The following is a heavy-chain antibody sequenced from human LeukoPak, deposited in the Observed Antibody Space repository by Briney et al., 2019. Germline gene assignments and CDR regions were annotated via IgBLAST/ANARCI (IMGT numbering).Heavy chain of an antibody. J-gene: IGHJ4*02. CDR3: ARVVLSEFDY. V-gene: IGHV4-39*07. CDR1: GGSISSSSYY. Sequence: PSETLSLTCTVSGGSISSSSYYWGWIRQPPGKGLEWIGSIYYSGSTYYNPSLKSRVTISVDTSKNQFSLKLSSVTAADTAVYYCARVVLSEFDYWGQGTLVTVSS. CDR2: IYYSGST. D-gene: IGHD3-16*02.